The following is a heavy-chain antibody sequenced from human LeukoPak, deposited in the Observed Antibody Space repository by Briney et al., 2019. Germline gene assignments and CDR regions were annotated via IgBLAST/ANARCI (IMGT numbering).Heavy chain of an antibody. V-gene: IGHV4-39*07. J-gene: IGHJ4*02. CDR1: GGSISSSGYY. CDR2: IYYSGST. Sequence: SETLSLTCTVSGGSISSSGYYWGWIRQPPGKGLEWIGTIYYSGSTYYNPSLKSRVTISVDTSKNQFSLKLSSVTAADTAVYYCARVPRTWAVTTYLYYFDYWGQGTLVTVSS. CDR3: ARVPRTWAVTTYLYYFDY. D-gene: IGHD4-17*01.